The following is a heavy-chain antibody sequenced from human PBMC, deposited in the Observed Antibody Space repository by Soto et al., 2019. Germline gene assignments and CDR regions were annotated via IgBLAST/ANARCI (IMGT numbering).Heavy chain of an antibody. D-gene: IGHD1-20*01. J-gene: IGHJ3*02. CDR3: AAYNTKCNAALDI. Sequence: GGSLRLSCEVSGFTLKTYWMSWVRKAPGKVLEWLANMSEYANKKDYVDSVKGRFTILGDNAGSALFLKVDSLRAEDTAVYFCAAYNTKCNAALDIGGRGTLVNVSS. CDR2: MSEYANKK. V-gene: IGHV3-7*01. CDR1: GFTLKTYW.